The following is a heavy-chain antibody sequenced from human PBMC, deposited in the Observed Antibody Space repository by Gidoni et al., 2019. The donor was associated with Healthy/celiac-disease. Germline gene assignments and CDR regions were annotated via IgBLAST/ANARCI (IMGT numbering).Heavy chain of an antibody. D-gene: IGHD4-17*01. V-gene: IGHV3-23*01. CDR1: GFTFSSYA. J-gene: IGHJ4*02. Sequence: EVQLLESGGGLVQPGGSRRLAWAASGFTFSSYAMSWVRQAPGKGLEWVSSISGSGVSTYYADSVKGRFTISRDNSKNTLYLQMNSLRAEDTAVYYCAKGASPYGDYFDYWGQGTLVTVSS. CDR3: AKGASPYGDYFDY. CDR2: ISGSGVST.